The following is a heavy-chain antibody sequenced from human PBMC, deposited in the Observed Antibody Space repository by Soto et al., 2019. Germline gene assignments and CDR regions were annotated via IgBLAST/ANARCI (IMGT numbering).Heavy chain of an antibody. D-gene: IGHD2-2*01. CDR1: GGTFSSYA. CDR2: IIPIFGTA. CDR3: ARVMCEARSSCTAEVVPAAMNYYYYYMDV. J-gene: IGHJ6*03. V-gene: IGHV1-69*13. Sequence: ASVKVSCKASGGTFSSYAISWVRQAPGQGLEWMGGIIPIFGTANYAQKFQGRVTITADESTSTAYMELSSLRSEDTAVYYCARVMCEARSSCTAEVVPAAMNYYYYYMDVWGKGTTVTVSS.